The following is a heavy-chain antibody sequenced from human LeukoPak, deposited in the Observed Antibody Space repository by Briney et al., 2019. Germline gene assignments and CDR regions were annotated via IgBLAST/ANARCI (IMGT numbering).Heavy chain of an antibody. CDR2: IYYSGST. J-gene: IGHJ4*02. CDR1: GGSISSYY. D-gene: IGHD3-10*01. V-gene: IGHV4-59*12. CDR3: ATHYYGSGSYPDYFDY. Sequence: PSETLSLTCTVSGGSISSYYWSWIRQPPGKGLEWIGYIYYSGSTNYNPSLKSRVTISVDTSKNQFSLKLSSVTAADTAVYYCATHYYGSGSYPDYFDYWGQGTPVTVSS.